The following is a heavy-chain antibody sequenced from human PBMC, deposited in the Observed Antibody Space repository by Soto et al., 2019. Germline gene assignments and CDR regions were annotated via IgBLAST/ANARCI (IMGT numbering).Heavy chain of an antibody. CDR1: GGSISSYY. CDR2: IYYSGST. D-gene: IGHD4-17*01. Sequence: SETLSLTCTVSGGSISSYYWSWIRQPPGKGLEWIGYIYYSGSTNYNPSLKSRVTISVDTSKNQFSLKLSSVTAADTAVYYCASSYGDYYTFDYWGQGTLVTVSS. CDR3: ASSYGDYYTFDY. J-gene: IGHJ4*02. V-gene: IGHV4-59*08.